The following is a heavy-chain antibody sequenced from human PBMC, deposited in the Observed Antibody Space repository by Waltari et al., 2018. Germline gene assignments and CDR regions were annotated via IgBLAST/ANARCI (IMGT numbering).Heavy chain of an antibody. CDR1: GGSISSGSYY. J-gene: IGHJ4*02. Sequence: QVQLQESGPGLVKPSQTLSPTCTVSGGSISSGSYYWSWIRQPAGKGLEWIGYIYTRGSTNYTPSLKSRVTISVDTSKNQCSLKLSSVTAADTAVYYCARGSHYWGSNPSFDYWGQGTLVTVSS. CDR3: ARGSHYWGSNPSFDY. CDR2: IYTRGST. V-gene: IGHV4-61*09. D-gene: IGHD2-21*01.